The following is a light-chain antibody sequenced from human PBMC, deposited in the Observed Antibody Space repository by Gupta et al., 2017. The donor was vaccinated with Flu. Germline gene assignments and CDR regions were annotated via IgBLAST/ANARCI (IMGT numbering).Light chain of an antibody. J-gene: IGKJ1*01. CDR1: HSLGNSNGSTY. Sequence: VTLGQPASDSCTSSHSLGNSNGSTYVYWYQQRPGQPPRLLIYEASSRESGVPDRFSGRGSGTDFTLNISRLEDEDVGVYYCKESTCCPWAFGQGTKVEIK. V-gene: IGKV2-30*01. CDR3: KESTCCPWA. CDR2: EAS.